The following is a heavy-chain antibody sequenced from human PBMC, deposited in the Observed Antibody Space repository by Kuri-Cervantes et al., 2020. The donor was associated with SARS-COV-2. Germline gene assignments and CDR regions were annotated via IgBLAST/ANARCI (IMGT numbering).Heavy chain of an antibody. J-gene: IGHJ3*01. CDR3: ARDLTPIQYPDAFDV. CDR1: GFTFSSYA. V-gene: IGHV4-38-2*02. D-gene: IGHD2-21*02. CDR2: MYHSGST. Sequence: GSLRLSCAASGFTFSSYAMCWVRQAPGKGLEWIANMYHSGSTYYNPSLKSRVTISVDTSKNQFSLKLSSVTAADTAVYYCARDLTPIQYPDAFDVWGQGTMVTVSS.